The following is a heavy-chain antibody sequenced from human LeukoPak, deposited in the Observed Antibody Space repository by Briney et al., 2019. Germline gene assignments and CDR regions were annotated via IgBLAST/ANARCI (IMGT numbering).Heavy chain of an antibody. J-gene: IGHJ3*02. CDR1: GYTFTGYY. CDR2: INPNSGGT. D-gene: IGHD3-22*01. V-gene: IGHV1-2*02. Sequence: GASVKVSCKASGYTFTGYYMHWVRQAPGQGLEWMGWINPNSGGTNYAQKFQGRVTMTRDTSISTAYMELSRLRSDDTAVYYCASIKTTTYYYDSSGYGDAFDIWGQGTMVTVSS. CDR3: ASIKTTTYYYDSSGYGDAFDI.